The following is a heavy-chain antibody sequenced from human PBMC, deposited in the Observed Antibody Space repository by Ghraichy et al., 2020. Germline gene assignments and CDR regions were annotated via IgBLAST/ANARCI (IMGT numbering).Heavy chain of an antibody. D-gene: IGHD3-22*01. CDR2: IYPGDSDT. V-gene: IGHV5-51*01. J-gene: IGHJ4*02. CDR1: GYSFTSYW. CDR3: ARLDYYDSSGYYPHFDY. Sequence: GESLNISCKGSGYSFTSYWIGWVRQMPGKGLEWMGIIYPGDSDTRYSPSFQGQVTISADKSISTAYLQWSSLKASDTAMYYCARLDYYDSSGYYPHFDYWGQGTLVTVSS.